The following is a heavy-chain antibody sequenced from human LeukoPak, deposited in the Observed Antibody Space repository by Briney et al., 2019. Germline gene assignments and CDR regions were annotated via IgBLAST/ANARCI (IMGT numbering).Heavy chain of an antibody. CDR2: IYYSGST. J-gene: IGHJ5*02. Sequence: PSETLSLTCTVSGGSISSGGYYWSWICQHPGKGLEGIGYIYYSGSTYYNPSLKSRVTISVDTSKNQFSLKLSSVTAADTVVYYCARFYYGSETWFDPWGQGALVTVSS. CDR3: ARFYYGSETWFDP. D-gene: IGHD3-10*01. CDR1: GGSISSGGYY. V-gene: IGHV4-31*02.